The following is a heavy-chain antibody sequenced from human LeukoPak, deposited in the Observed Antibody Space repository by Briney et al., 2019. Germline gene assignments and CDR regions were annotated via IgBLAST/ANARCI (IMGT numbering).Heavy chain of an antibody. CDR1: GGTFTSYA. Sequence: ASVKVSCKASGGTFTSYAISWVRQAPGQGLEWMGGIIPIFGTANYAQKFQGRVTITAVKSTSTAYMELSRLRSEDTAVYYCAREVDTAMSWFAPWGQGTRVTV. CDR3: AREVDTAMSWFAP. V-gene: IGHV1-69*06. J-gene: IGHJ5*02. D-gene: IGHD5-18*01. CDR2: IIPIFGTA.